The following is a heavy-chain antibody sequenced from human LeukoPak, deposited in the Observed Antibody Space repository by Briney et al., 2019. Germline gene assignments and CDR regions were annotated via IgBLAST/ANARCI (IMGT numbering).Heavy chain of an antibody. CDR2: INHSGST. V-gene: IGHV4-34*01. D-gene: IGHD6-6*01. J-gene: IGHJ4*02. CDR3: ARDLAAPQTGDY. Sequence: SETPSLTCAVYGGSFSGYYWSWIRQPPGKGLEWIGEINHSGSTNYNPSLKSRVTISVDTSKNQFSLKLSSVTAADTAVYYCARDLAAPQTGDYWGQGTLVTVSS. CDR1: GGSFSGYY.